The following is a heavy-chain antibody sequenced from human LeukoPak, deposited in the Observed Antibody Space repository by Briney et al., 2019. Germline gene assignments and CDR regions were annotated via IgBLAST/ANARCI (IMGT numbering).Heavy chain of an antibody. CDR1: GYTFPSYD. Sequence: EASVKVSCKASGYTFPSYDINWVRQATGQGLEWMGWMNPNSGNTGYAQKFQGRVTMTRNTSISTAYMELSSLRSEDTAVYYCARGAIELRVAVPFDPWGQGTLVTVSS. CDR2: MNPNSGNT. CDR3: ARGAIELRVAVPFDP. J-gene: IGHJ5*02. V-gene: IGHV1-8*01. D-gene: IGHD2-2*01.